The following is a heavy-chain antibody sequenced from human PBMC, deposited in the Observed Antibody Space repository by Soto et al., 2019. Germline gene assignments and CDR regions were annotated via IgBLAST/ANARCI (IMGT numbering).Heavy chain of an antibody. CDR1: GYTFTSYD. V-gene: IGHV1-8*01. J-gene: IGHJ5*02. CDR2: MNPNSGNT. Sequence: QVQLVQSGAEVKKPGASVKVSCKASGYTFTSYDINWLRQATGQGLEWMGWMNPNSGNTAYAQKFLGRVTMTRNSSIITAYMELSSLRSEDTAEYYCAGERTRGFDPWGQGALVTVSS. CDR3: AGERTRGFDP.